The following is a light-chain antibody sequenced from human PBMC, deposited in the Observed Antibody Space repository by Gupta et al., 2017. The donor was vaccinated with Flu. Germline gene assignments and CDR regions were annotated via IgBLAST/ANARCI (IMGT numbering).Light chain of an antibody. CDR2: WAS. J-gene: IGKJ2*01. CDR3: QQHISFPYT. V-gene: IGKV4-1*01. CDR1: KNGLNSFNNRNY. Sequence: EIVMITQPDSMAVSLVVRATSNCKSSKNGLNSFNNRNYLAWYQQKPGQPPKLLFYWASTRESGVPARFSGGGSGTDFTLTISSLQAEDLAVYYCQQHISFPYTFGQGTKLEIK.